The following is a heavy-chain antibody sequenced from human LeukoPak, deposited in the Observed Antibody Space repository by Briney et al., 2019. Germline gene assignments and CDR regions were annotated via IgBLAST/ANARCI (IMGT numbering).Heavy chain of an antibody. CDR2: INHSGST. CDR1: GGSFSGYY. D-gene: IGHD3-10*01. V-gene: IGHV4-34*01. Sequence: SETLSLTCAVYGGSFSGYYWSWIRQPPGKGLEWIGEINHSGSTNYNPSLKSRVTISVDTSKNQFSLKLSSVTAADTAVYYCARVRNYDSGSRYRSFDYWGQGSLVTVSS. CDR3: ARVRNYDSGSRYRSFDY. J-gene: IGHJ4*02.